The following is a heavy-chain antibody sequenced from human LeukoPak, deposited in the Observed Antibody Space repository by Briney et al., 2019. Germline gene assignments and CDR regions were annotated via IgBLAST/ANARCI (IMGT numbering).Heavy chain of an antibody. V-gene: IGHV3-33*01. CDR2: TWYDGSNN. D-gene: IGHD3-10*01. J-gene: IGHJ3*02. CDR3: ARDRYFGSDGFDI. CDR1: GFSFSEHG. Sequence: PGGSLRLSCAASGFSFSEHGMHWVRQAPGKGPEWVAVTWYDGSNNHYADSVKGRFTISSDNSKNTVFLEMNSLRAEDTAVYHRARDRYFGSDGFDIWGPGTMVIVSS.